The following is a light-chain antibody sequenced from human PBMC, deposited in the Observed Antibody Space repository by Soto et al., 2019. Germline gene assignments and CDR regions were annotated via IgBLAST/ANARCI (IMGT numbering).Light chain of an antibody. CDR3: EKYTRALLT. CDR2: AAS. CDR1: QGISNY. J-gene: IGKJ1*01. V-gene: IGKV1-27*01. Sequence: DIQMTQSPSSLSASVGDRVTITCRASQGISNYLSWYQQTPGKVPRLLIYAASTLQSGVPYRFSGSGSGTDFTLTISRLQPDYNGTYYSEKYTRALLTFR.